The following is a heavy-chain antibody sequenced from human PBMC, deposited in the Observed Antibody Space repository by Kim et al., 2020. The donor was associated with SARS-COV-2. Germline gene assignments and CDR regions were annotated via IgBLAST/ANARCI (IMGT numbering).Heavy chain of an antibody. D-gene: IGHD2-21*01. Sequence: GGSRRLSCAASGFTFRNDWMNWVRQAPGKELELVGRLKSKPNGWTTGYAAPVKGRFTISSDDSKNTLYLQMNSLKTEDTAVYYWTADLGDDCGVDCYSRVWGQGTTVT. CDR2: LKSKPNGWTT. CDR1: GFTFRNDW. J-gene: IGHJ6*02. V-gene: IGHV3-15*01. CDR3: TADLGDDCGVDCYSRV.